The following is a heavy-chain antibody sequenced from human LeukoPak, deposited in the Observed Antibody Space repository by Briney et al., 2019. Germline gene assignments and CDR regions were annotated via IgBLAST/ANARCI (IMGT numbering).Heavy chain of an antibody. J-gene: IGHJ4*02. CDR2: IWYDGSNK. CDR3: AKDQDGGANVLLVY. Sequence: PGRSLRLSCAASGFTFSSYGMHWVRQAPGKGLEWVAVIWYDGSNKYYADSVKGRFTISRDNSKNTLYLQMNSLRAEDTAVYYCAKDQDGGANVLLVYWGQGTLVTVSS. D-gene: IGHD1-26*01. V-gene: IGHV3-33*06. CDR1: GFTFSSYG.